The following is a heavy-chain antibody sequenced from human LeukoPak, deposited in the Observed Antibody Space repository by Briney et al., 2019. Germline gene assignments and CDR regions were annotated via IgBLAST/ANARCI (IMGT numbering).Heavy chain of an antibody. CDR1: GFTFSSYC. Sequence: GGSLRLSCAASGFTFSSYCMNWVRQAPGKGLEWVSSISSSSSYIYYADSVKGRFTISRENAKNSLYLQMNSLRAEDTAVYYCARDRGFPYKLAFDVWGQGTMVTVSS. D-gene: IGHD3-10*01. V-gene: IGHV3-21*04. CDR3: ARDRGFPYKLAFDV. CDR2: ISSSSSYI. J-gene: IGHJ3*01.